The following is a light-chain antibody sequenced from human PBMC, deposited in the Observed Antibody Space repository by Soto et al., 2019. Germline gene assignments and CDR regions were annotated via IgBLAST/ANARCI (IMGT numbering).Light chain of an antibody. V-gene: IGKV1-5*03. CDR2: KAS. J-gene: IGKJ2*01. CDR1: QSISSW. CDR3: QQYNSYPHT. Sequence: DIQMTQSPSTLSASVGDRVIITCRASQSISSWLAWYQQKPGKAPKLLIYKASSLESGVPSSFSGSGSGTEFTLTISSLQPDDFGTYYCQQYNSYPHTFGQGTKLEIK.